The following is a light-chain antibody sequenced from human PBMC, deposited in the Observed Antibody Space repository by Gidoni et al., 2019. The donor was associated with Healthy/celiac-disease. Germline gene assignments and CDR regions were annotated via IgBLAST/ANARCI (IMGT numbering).Light chain of an antibody. CDR1: VLAKTY. CDR2: KDS. CDR3: YSAADNNPVV. J-gene: IGLJ2*01. Sequence: SYELTQPSSVSVSPGQTARITCSGDVLAKTYARWFQQKPGQAPVLVIYKDSERPSGIPERFSGSSSGTTVTLTISGAQVEDEADYYCYSAADNNPVVFGGGTKLTVL. V-gene: IGLV3-27*01.